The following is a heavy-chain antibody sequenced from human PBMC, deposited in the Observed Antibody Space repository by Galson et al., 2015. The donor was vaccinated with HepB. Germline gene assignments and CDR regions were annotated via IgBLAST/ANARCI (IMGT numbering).Heavy chain of an antibody. CDR3: ARARVGAVFDY. CDR2: IWYDGSNK. CDR1: GFTFSSYG. V-gene: IGHV3-33*08. D-gene: IGHD3-10*01. J-gene: IGHJ4*02. Sequence: SLRLSCAASGFTFSSYGMHWVRQAPGKGLEWVAVIWYDGSNKYYADSVKGRFTISRDNSKNTLYLQMNSLRAEDTAVYYCARARVGAVFDYWGQGTLVTVSS.